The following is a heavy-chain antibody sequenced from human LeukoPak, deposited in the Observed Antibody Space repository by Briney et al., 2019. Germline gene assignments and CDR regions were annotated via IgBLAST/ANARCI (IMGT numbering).Heavy chain of an antibody. D-gene: IGHD4-23*01. J-gene: IGHJ6*03. V-gene: IGHV1-18*01. Sequence: ASVKVSCKASGYTFTSYGISWVRQAPGQGLEWMGWISAYNGNTNYAQKFQGRVTMTRNTSISTAYMELSSLRSEDTAVYYCARGGTVVTPSYYYYMDVWGKGTTVTISS. CDR1: GYTFTSYG. CDR3: ARGGTVVTPSYYYYMDV. CDR2: ISAYNGNT.